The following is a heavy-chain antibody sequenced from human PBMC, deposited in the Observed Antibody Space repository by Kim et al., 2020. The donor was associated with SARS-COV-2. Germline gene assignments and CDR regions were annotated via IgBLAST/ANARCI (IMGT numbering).Heavy chain of an antibody. Sequence: NYEQKFQGRVTITADESTSTAYMELSSLRSEDTAVYYCARGGIAVAGAYYWGQGTLVTVSS. V-gene: IGHV1-69*01. D-gene: IGHD6-19*01. CDR3: ARGGIAVAGAYY. J-gene: IGHJ4*02.